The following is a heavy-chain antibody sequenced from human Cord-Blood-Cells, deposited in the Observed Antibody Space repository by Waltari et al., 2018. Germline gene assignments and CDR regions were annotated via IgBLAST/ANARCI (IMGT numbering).Heavy chain of an antibody. V-gene: IGHV3-7*01. Sequence: EVHLVESGGGLVQPGGSLRLSCAASGFTFSGYWLRWVRQAPGKGLEWVANIKQDGSEKYYVDSVKGRFTISRDNAKNSLYLQMNSLRAEDTAVYYCATPYDAFDIWGQGTMVTVSS. J-gene: IGHJ3*02. CDR1: GFTFSGYW. CDR2: IKQDGSEK. CDR3: ATPYDAFDI.